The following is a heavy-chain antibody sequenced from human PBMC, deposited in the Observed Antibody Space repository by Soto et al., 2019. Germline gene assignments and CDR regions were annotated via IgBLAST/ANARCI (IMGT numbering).Heavy chain of an antibody. J-gene: IGHJ6*03. D-gene: IGHD2-15*01. V-gene: IGHV1-46*03. CDR3: AIRGGTFYYYYYMDV. CDR1: GYTFTSYY. CDR2: INPSGGST. Sequence: GASVKVSCKASGYTFTSYYMHWVRQAPGQGLEWMGIINPSGGSTSYAQKFQGRVTMTRDTSTSTVYMELSSLRSEDTAVYYCAIRGGTFYYYYYMDVWGKGPTVTVSS.